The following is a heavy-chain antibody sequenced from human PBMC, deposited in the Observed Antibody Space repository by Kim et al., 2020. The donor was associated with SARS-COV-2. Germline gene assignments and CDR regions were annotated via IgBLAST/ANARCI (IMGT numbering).Heavy chain of an antibody. V-gene: IGHV3-53*01. CDR2: IYTGGTT. J-gene: IGHJ5*02. CDR3: AGEMYRLGSDSDHNHNCFDP. CDR1: GFTVSSCF. D-gene: IGHD3-10*01. Sequence: GGSLRLSCAASGFTVSSCFMSWVRQAPGKGLEWVAGIYTGGTTWYADSVKGRFTVSRDSSKNTLYLQLNSLGAEDTGVFYCAGEMYRLGSDSDHNHNCFDPGSQGTLVTVSS.